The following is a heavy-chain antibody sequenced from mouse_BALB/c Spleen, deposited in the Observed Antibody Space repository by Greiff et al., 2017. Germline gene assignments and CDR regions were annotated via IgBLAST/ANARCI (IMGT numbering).Heavy chain of an antibody. CDR1: GFNIKDTY. Sequence: VQLQQSGAELVKPGASVKLSCTASGFNIKDTYMHWVKQRPEQGLEWIGRIDPANGNTKYDPKFQGKATITADTSSNTAYLQLSSLTSEDTAVYYCSREGLYYYGSRPSFDYWGQGPTLTVSS. CDR3: SREGLYYYGSRPSFDY. D-gene: IGHD1-1*01. J-gene: IGHJ2*01. CDR2: IDPANGNT. V-gene: IGHV14-3*02.